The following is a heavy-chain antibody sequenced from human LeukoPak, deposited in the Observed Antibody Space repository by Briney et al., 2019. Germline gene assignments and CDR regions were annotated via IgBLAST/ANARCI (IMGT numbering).Heavy chain of an antibody. Sequence: PSETLSLTCSVSGGTISSSYWSWMRQPPGKGLGWIGYIHYSGTTKYNPSLQSRVTISVDTSKNQFSLNLRSVTAADTAVYYCARGYFDSSGYSNPFDYWGQGTLVTVSS. V-gene: IGHV4-59*01. CDR2: IHYSGTT. CDR1: GGTISSSY. J-gene: IGHJ4*02. CDR3: ARGYFDSSGYSNPFDY. D-gene: IGHD3-22*01.